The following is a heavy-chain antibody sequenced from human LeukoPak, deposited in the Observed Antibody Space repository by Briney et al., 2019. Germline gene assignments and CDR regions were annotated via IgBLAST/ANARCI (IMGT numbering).Heavy chain of an antibody. CDR2: INPNSGGT. V-gene: IGHV1-2*02. Sequence: GASVKVSCKASGYTFTGYYMHWVRQAPGQGLEWMGWINPNSGGTNYAQKFQGRVTMTRDTSISTAYMGLSRLRSDDTAVYYCATRKPGRRLLWFGEYDYYYYMDVWGKGTTVTVSS. CDR3: ATRKPGRRLLWFGEYDYYYYMDV. J-gene: IGHJ6*03. CDR1: GYTFTGYY. D-gene: IGHD3-10*01.